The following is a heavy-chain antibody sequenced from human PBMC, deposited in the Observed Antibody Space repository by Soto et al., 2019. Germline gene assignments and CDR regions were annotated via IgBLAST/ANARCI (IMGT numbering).Heavy chain of an antibody. D-gene: IGHD2-15*01. CDR1: GGTISSYY. V-gene: IGHV4-4*07. CDR2: IYTSGST. Sequence: SETLSLTCTVSGGTISSYYWRWIRQPAGKGLEWIGRIYTSGSTNYNPSLKSRVTMSIDTSKNQLSLRLSSVTAADTAVYYCASGRYCSGGSCYYYYGMEVWGQGTTVTVSS. CDR3: ASGRYCSGGSCYYYYGMEV. J-gene: IGHJ6*02.